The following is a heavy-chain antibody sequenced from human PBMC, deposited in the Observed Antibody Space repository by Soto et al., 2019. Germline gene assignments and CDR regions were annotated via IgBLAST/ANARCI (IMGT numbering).Heavy chain of an antibody. CDR1: GYSFTSYW. V-gene: IGHV5-10-1*01. D-gene: IGHD3-22*01. CDR2: IDPSDSYT. CDR3: ASSVKNYYDSSGSYYAGRWEAFAI. J-gene: IGHJ3*02. Sequence: GESLKISCKGSGYSFTSYWISWVRQMPGKGLEWMGRIDPSDSYTNYSPSFQGHVAISADKSISTAYLQWSSLKASDTAMYYCASSVKNYYDSSGSYYAGRWEAFAISSQGTMVTVSS.